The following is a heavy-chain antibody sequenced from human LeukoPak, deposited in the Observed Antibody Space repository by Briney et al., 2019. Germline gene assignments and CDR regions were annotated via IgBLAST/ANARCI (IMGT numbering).Heavy chain of an antibody. V-gene: IGHV4-39*01. CDR1: GGSTSSSSYY. CDR2: INYSGST. J-gene: IGHJ6*03. Sequence: SETLSLTCTVSGGSTSSSSYYWGWIRPPPGTGLVWIGSINYSGSTYYNPSLKSRVTISVDTSKNQFSLKLSSVTAADTAVYYCARRPQSYIDVWGKGTTVTVSS. CDR3: ARRPQSYIDV.